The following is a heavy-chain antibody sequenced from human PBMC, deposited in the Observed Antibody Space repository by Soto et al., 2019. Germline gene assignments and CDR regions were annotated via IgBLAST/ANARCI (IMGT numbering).Heavy chain of an antibody. Sequence: GASVKVSCKAAGYTFTSYAMHWGRQDPGQRLEWMGWINAGNGNTKYSQKFQGRVTITRDTSASTAYMELSSLRSEDTAVYYCARGGGHCSSTSCYYYYYYGMDVWGQGTTVTVSS. CDR1: GYTFTSYA. CDR2: INAGNGNT. V-gene: IGHV1-3*01. J-gene: IGHJ6*02. CDR3: ARGGGHCSSTSCYYYYYYGMDV. D-gene: IGHD2-2*01.